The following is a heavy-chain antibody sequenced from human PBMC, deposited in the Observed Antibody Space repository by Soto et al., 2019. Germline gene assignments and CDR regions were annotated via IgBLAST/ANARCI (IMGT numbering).Heavy chain of an antibody. CDR1: GGTFSSYA. CDR3: ARRGYCSSTSCPNLDYYYYGMDV. Sequence: SVKVSCKASGGTFSSYAISWVRQAPGQGLEWMGGIIPIFGTANYAQKFQGRVTLTADESTSTAYMELSSLRSEDTAVYYCARRGYCSSTSCPNLDYYYYGMDVWGQGTTVTVSS. CDR2: IIPIFGTA. V-gene: IGHV1-69*13. D-gene: IGHD2-2*01. J-gene: IGHJ6*02.